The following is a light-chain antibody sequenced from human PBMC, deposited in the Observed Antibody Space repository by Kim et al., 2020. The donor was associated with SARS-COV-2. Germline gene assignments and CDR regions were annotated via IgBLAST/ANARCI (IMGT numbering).Light chain of an antibody. V-gene: IGKV1D-13*01. Sequence: AIQLTQSPSSLSAAVGDRVTITCRASQDISSALAWYQQKVGKAPKLLIYDASSLESGVPSRFSGSGSGTDFTLTISSLQPEDFATYYCHQFNNYPLTFGGGTKVDIK. J-gene: IGKJ4*01. CDR1: QDISSA. CDR2: DAS. CDR3: HQFNNYPLT.